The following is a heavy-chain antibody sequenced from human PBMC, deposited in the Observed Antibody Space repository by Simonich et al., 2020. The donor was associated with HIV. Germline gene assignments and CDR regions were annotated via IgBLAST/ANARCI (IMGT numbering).Heavy chain of an antibody. CDR3: ARVFAQHLD. Sequence: QVQLQQWGAGLLKPSETLSLTCAVYGGSFSGYYWSWIRQPPGKGLEWIGEINQSETTNNNPSLKSRVSISADTSKKQFSLWLSSVTAADTAIYYCARVFAQHLDWGQGTLVTVSS. D-gene: IGHD2-21*01. J-gene: IGHJ4*02. CDR2: INQSETT. CDR1: GGSFSGYY. V-gene: IGHV4-34*02.